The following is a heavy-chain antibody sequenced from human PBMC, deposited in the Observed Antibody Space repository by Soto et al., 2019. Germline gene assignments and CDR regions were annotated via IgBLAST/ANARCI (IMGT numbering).Heavy chain of an antibody. V-gene: IGHV1-69*13. D-gene: IGHD6-19*01. J-gene: IGHJ6*02. Sequence: GVSAKVSCEASGYTFTSDGISWVRQAPGQGLEWVGGIIPIFGTANYAQKFQGRVTITADESTSTSYMEVNNLRSEDTAVYYCAKVRYSSPMGYYYGMDVWGQGTTVTVSS. CDR1: GYTFTSDG. CDR2: IIPIFGTA. CDR3: AKVRYSSPMGYYYGMDV.